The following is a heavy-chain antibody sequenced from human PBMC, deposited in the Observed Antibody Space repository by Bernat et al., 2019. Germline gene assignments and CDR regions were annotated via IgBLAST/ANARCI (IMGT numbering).Heavy chain of an antibody. CDR3: AKEGYSRGVIDF. CDR1: GFTYGNYA. J-gene: IGHJ4*02. Sequence: VQLLESGGGLVQPGGSLRLSCAASGFTYGNYAMSWVRQAPGKGLEWVSSISAGGGGTYFGDSVRGRFTISRDNSKNTLNLQMNSLRAEDTAVYYCAKEGYSRGVIDFWGQGTLVIVSS. CDR2: ISAGGGGT. V-gene: IGHV3-23*01. D-gene: IGHD6-13*01.